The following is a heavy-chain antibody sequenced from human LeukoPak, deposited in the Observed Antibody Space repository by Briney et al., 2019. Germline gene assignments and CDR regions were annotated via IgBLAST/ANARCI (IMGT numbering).Heavy chain of an antibody. CDR2: MNPNSGNI. CDR3: ARYLRGLYYYHYMDV. Sequence: ASVKVSCKASGYTFTSYDISWVRQASGQGLEWMGWMNPNSGNIVYAQKFQGRVTMTRNTSISTAYMELSSLRSEDTAVYYCARYLRGLYYYHYMDVCGEGTTVTTSS. D-gene: IGHD3/OR15-3a*01. J-gene: IGHJ6*03. CDR1: GYTFTSYD. V-gene: IGHV1-8*02.